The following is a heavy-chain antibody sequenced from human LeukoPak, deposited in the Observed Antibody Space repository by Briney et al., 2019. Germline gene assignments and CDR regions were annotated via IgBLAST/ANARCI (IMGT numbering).Heavy chain of an antibody. D-gene: IGHD6-19*01. CDR1: GYTFTGYY. CDR3: ARGVRVLALSVAGYFDY. V-gene: IGHV1-46*01. J-gene: IGHJ4*02. CDR2: INPSGGST. Sequence: GASVKVSCKASGYTFTGYYMHWVRQAPGQGLEWMGIINPSGGSTSYAQKFQGRVTMTRDTSTSTVYMVLSSLRSEDTAVYYCARGVRVLALSVAGYFDYWGQGTLVTVSS.